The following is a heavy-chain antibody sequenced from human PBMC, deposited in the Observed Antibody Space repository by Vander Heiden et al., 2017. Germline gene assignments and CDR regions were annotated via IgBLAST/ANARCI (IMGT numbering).Heavy chain of an antibody. J-gene: IGHJ4*02. CDR3: AKFKAPFITGTTGRYFDY. CDR2: ISGSGGST. Sequence: EVQLLESGGGLVQPGGSLRLSCAASGFTFSSYALGWVRQAPGKGLEWVSAISGSGGSTYYADSVKGRFTISRDNSKNTLYLQMNSLRAEDTAVYYCAKFKAPFITGTTGRYFDYWGQGTLVTVSS. D-gene: IGHD1-20*01. V-gene: IGHV3-23*01. CDR1: GFTFSSYA.